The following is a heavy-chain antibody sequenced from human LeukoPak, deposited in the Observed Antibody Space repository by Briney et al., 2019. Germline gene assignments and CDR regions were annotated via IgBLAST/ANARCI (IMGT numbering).Heavy chain of an antibody. CDR2: IWYDGSNK. V-gene: IGHV3-33*08. CDR3: ARGGEEQQLLYYYYYMDV. CDR1: GFTFSSYC. D-gene: IGHD6-13*01. J-gene: IGHJ6*03. Sequence: PGGSLRLSCAASGFTFSSYCMHWVRQAPGKGLEWVSVIWYDGSNKYYADSVRGRFTISRDNSKNTLYLQMNSLSAEETAVYYCARGGEEQQLLYYYYYMDVWGKGTTVTVSS.